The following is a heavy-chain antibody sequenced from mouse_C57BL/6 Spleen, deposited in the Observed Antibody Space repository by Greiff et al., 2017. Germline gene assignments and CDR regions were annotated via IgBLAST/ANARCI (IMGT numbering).Heavy chain of an antibody. D-gene: IGHD2-4*01. Sequence: QVQLQQPGAELVRPGTSVKLSCKASGYTFTSYWMHWVKQRPGQGLEWIGVIDPSDSYTNYNQKFKGKATLTVDTSSSTAYMQLSSLTSEDSAVYYCARSAIYYDYEYAMDYWGQGTSVTVSS. J-gene: IGHJ4*01. V-gene: IGHV1-59*01. CDR3: ARSAIYYDYEYAMDY. CDR2: IDPSDSYT. CDR1: GYTFTSYW.